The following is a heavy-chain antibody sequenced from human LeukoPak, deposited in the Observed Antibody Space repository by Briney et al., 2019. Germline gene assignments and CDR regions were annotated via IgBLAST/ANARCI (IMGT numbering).Heavy chain of an antibody. J-gene: IGHJ4*02. D-gene: IGHD4-23*01. CDR3: ARHQIASVGYFDY. CDR2: IYYSGST. CDR1: GGSISSSSYY. V-gene: IGHV4-39*01. Sequence: KSSETLSLTCSVSGGSISSSSYYWGWIRQPPGKGLEWIGSIYYSGSTYYNPSLKSRVTISVDTSKNQFSLKLSSVTAADTAVYYCARHQIASVGYFDYWGQGTLVTVSS.